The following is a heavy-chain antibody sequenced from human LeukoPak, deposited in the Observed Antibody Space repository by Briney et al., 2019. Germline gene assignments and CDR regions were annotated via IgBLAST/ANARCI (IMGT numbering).Heavy chain of an antibody. CDR3: ARHVYSSGWGAFDI. D-gene: IGHD6-19*01. CDR2: ISRSATYL. J-gene: IGHJ3*02. CDR1: GFTFSSSA. Sequence: PGGSLRLSCAASGFTFSSSAMTWVRQAPGKGLEWVSSISRSATYLYYADSLQGRFTVSRDDAKSSLYLQMNSLSAEDTAVYYCARHVYSSGWGAFDIWGEGTMVTVSS. V-gene: IGHV3-21*01.